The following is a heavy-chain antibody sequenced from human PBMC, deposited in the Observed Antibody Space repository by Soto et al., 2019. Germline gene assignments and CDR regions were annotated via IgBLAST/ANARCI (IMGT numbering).Heavy chain of an antibody. D-gene: IGHD2-21*01. Sequence: PSETLSLTCTGSGGSINSYWWSWIRQHAGKGLEWIGRVYSSGTTDYNPSLNSRATMSVETSKNQFSLKLSSVTAADTAVYYCARDIASYAYGEGYWGQGIQVTVSS. CDR2: VYSSGTT. J-gene: IGHJ4*02. CDR3: ARDIASYAYGEGY. V-gene: IGHV4-4*07. CDR1: GGSINSYW.